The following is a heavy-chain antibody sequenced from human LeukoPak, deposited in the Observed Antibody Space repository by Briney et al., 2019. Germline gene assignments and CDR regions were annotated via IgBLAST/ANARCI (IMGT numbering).Heavy chain of an antibody. CDR1: GGSISNYY. J-gene: IGHJ3*02. D-gene: IGHD4-23*01. CDR3: AKVYGGFKRGAFDI. V-gene: IGHV4-59*01. CDR2: IFYSGST. Sequence: SETLSLTCTVSGGSISNYYWTWIRQPRGKGLEWIGYIFYSGSTNYNPSLKSRVTISVDTSKNQFSLRLSSVTAADTAMYYCAKVYGGFKRGAFDIWGQGTMFIVSS.